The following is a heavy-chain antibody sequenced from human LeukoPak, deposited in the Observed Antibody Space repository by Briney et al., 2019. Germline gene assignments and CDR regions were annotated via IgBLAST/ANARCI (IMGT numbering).Heavy chain of an antibody. J-gene: IGHJ4*02. D-gene: IGHD6-6*01. CDR1: GFSFSGHW. Sequence: GGSLRLSCTASGFSFSGHWMHWARQLPGKGLVWVSRISPTGSTTSYADSVKGRFTVSRDNAKNTLYLQVNNLRAEDTAAYYCARGPNSNWSGLDFWGQGTLLTVSS. CDR2: ISPTGSTT. V-gene: IGHV3-74*01. CDR3: ARGPNSNWSGLDF.